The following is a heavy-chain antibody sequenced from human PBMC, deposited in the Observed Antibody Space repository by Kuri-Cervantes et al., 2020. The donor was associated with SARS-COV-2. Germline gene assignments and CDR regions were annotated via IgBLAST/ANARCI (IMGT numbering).Heavy chain of an antibody. CDR1: GGTFSSYA. D-gene: IGHD2-8*01. V-gene: IGHV1-69*06. Sequence: SVKVSCKASGGTFSSYAISWVRQAPGQGLEWMGGIIPIFGTANYAQKFQGRVTITADKSTSTAYMELSSLRSDDTAVYYCAREPHIVLIDWFDPWGQGTLVTVSS. CDR3: AREPHIVLIDWFDP. CDR2: IIPIFGTA. J-gene: IGHJ5*02.